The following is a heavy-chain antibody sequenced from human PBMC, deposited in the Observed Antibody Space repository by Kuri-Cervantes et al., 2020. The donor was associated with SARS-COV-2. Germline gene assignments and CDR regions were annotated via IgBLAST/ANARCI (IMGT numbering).Heavy chain of an antibody. D-gene: IGHD2-2*02. Sequence: GGSLRLSCAASGFTFSSYSMNWVRQAPGKGLEWVSYISSSSSTIYHADSVKGRFTISRDNAKNSLYLQMNSLRAEDTAVYYCARDWAGYCSSTSCYSYYYYGMDVWGQGTTVTVSS. CDR2: ISSSSSTI. CDR1: GFTFSSYS. CDR3: ARDWAGYCSSTSCYSYYYYGMDV. V-gene: IGHV3-48*01. J-gene: IGHJ6*02.